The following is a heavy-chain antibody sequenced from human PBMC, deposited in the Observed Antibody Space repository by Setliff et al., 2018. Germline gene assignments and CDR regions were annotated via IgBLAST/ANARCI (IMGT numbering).Heavy chain of an antibody. J-gene: IGHJ5*02. CDR2: ISAYNGNT. D-gene: IGHD3-3*01. CDR3: ARLYYNFWSGYFWEHAQFDP. Sequence: ASVKVSCKASGYTFTSYGISWVRQAPGQGLEWMGWISAYNGNTNYAQKLQGRVTMTTDTSTGTAYMELRSLRSDDTAVYYCARLYYNFWSGYFWEHAQFDPWGQGTLVTVSS. V-gene: IGHV1-18*01. CDR1: GYTFTSYG.